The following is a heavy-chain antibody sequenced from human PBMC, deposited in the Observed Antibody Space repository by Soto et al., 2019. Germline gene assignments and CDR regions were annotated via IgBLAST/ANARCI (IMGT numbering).Heavy chain of an antibody. J-gene: IGHJ6*02. V-gene: IGHV3-7*01. D-gene: IGHD5-18*01. CDR1: GFTFSSYW. CDR2: IKQDGSEK. CDR3: ARVDTAMKYYYGMDV. Sequence: LRLSCAASGFTFSSYWMIWVRQAPGKGLEWVANIKQDGSEKYYVDSVKGRFTISRDNAKNSLYLQMNSLRAEDTAVYYCARVDTAMKYYYGMDVWGQGTTVTVSS.